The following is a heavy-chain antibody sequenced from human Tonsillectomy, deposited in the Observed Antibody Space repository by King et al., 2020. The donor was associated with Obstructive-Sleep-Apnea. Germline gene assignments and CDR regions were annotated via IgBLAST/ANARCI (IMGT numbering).Heavy chain of an antibody. Sequence: QLVQSGGGLVQPGGSLRLSCAASGFTFSSYWMNWVRQAPGKGPEWVANLNQDGSGKFYVDSVKGRFTISRDNAKNSLYLQMNSLRAEDTAVYYCARGYCTGDSCQRGYWGQGTPVTVSS. CDR2: LNQDGSGK. CDR3: ARGYCTGDSCQRGY. V-gene: IGHV3-7*01. J-gene: IGHJ4*02. D-gene: IGHD2-8*02. CDR1: GFTFSSYW.